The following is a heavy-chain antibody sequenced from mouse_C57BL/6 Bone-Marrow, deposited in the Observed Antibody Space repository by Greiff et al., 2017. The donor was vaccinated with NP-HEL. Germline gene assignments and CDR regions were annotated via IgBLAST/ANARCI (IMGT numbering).Heavy chain of an antibody. Sequence: VKLMESGAELARPGASVKLSCKASGYTFTSYGISWVKQRTGPGLEWIGEIYPRSGNTYYNEKFKGKATLTADKSSSTAYMELRSLTSEDSAVYFCARLITTGVPYWYFDVWGTGTTVTVSS. CDR1: GYTFTSYG. CDR3: ARLITTGVPYWYFDV. V-gene: IGHV1-81*01. CDR2: IYPRSGNT. J-gene: IGHJ1*03. D-gene: IGHD1-1*01.